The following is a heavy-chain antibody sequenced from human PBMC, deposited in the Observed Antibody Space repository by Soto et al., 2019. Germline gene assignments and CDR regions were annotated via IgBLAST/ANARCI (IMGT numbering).Heavy chain of an antibody. Sequence: QVQLVQSGAEVKKPGSSVKVSCKASGGTFGSYAISWVRQAPGQGLEWMGGIIPIPGTANYAQKFQGRVTIAADESTSTAYMEVSSLRSEDTAVYYCARSQGSSTSLEIYYYYYYGMDVWGQETTVTVSS. CDR3: ARSQGSSTSLEIYYYYYYGMDV. V-gene: IGHV1-69*01. D-gene: IGHD2-2*01. J-gene: IGHJ6*02. CDR1: GGTFGSYA. CDR2: IIPIPGTA.